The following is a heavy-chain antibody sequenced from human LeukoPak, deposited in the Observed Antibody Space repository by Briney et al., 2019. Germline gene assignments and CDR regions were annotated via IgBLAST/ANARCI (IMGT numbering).Heavy chain of an antibody. CDR1: GFIFSNYA. CDR3: AIPTGVTVPGPDY. V-gene: IGHV3-23*01. CDR2: TSGSGGDT. Sequence: GGSLRLSCAASGFIFSNYAMSWVRQAPGKGLESVAATSGSGGDTYYADSVKGRFTISRDNSKNTLYLQMNNLRAEDSALYYCAIPTGVTVPGPDYWGQRTQVTVSS. J-gene: IGHJ4*02. D-gene: IGHD6-19*01.